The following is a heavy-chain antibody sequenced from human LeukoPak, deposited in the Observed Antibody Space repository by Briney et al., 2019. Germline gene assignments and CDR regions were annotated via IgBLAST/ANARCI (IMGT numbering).Heavy chain of an antibody. J-gene: IGHJ4*02. V-gene: IGHV1-18*01. CDR1: GYTFTSYG. D-gene: IGHD1-26*01. CDR2: ISAYNGNT. Sequence: ASVKVSCKASGYTFTSYGISWVRQAPGQGLEWMGWISAYNGNTNYAQKLQGRVTLTTDTSTSTAYMELRSLRSDDTAVYYCALVGATTVSFDYWGQGTLVTVSS. CDR3: ALVGATTVSFDY.